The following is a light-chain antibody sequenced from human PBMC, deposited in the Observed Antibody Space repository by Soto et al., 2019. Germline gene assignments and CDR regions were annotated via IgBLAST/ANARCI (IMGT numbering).Light chain of an antibody. CDR2: GAS. Sequence: EIVLTQSPGTLSLSPGERGTLSCRASQSVRSSHLAWYQQKPGQAPRPLIYGASSRATGIPDRFSGSGSGTDFTLTISRLEPEDFAVYYCQQYSSSPLTFGGGTKVEIK. J-gene: IGKJ4*01. CDR1: QSVRSSH. V-gene: IGKV3-20*01. CDR3: QQYSSSPLT.